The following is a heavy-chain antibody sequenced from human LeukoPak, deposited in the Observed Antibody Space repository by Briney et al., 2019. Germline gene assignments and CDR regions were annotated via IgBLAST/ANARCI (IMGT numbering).Heavy chain of an antibody. J-gene: IGHJ5*02. D-gene: IGHD6-13*01. CDR3: ARMFRSSWYINWFDP. CDR1: DYSISSGYF. Sequence: PSETLSLTCTVSDYSISSGYFWGWIRQPPGKGLEWIGSIYHSGSTSYNPSLKSRLTISVDTSKNQFSLKLNFVTAADTAMYYCARMFRSSWYINWFDPWGQGTLVTVSS. CDR2: IYHSGST. V-gene: IGHV4-38-2*02.